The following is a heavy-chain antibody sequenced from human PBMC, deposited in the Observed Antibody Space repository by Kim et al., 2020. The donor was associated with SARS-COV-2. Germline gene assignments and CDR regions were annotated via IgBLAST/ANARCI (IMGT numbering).Heavy chain of an antibody. CDR1: GFTFSNYA. CDR2: ITANGATT. Sequence: GGSLRLSCAASGFTFSNYAMTWVRQAPGKRPEWVSSITANGATTYYADSVKGRFTISRDNSKNTVYLQMSSLRADDTSVFYCAKDWRGGNCGGGCLSNWGQGSLVTIAS. J-gene: IGHJ4*02. D-gene: IGHD2-21*01. V-gene: IGHV3-23*01. CDR3: AKDWRGGNCGGGCLSN.